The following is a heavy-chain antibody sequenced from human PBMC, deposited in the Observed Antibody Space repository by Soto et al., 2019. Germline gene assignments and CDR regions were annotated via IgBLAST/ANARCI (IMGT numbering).Heavy chain of an antibody. V-gene: IGHV1-18*01. CDR3: GRVDPRGVAVVRDY. J-gene: IGHJ4*02. Sequence: QVQLVQSGPEVKKPGASVKVSCKASGNTFARHGFSWVRQAPGQGLEWMGWISGFNGQTNYALKFQGRVTLTTDTYTSTAYMELRSLRSDDTAVYFCGRVDPRGVAVVRDYLGQGTLVTVSS. D-gene: IGHD2-8*02. CDR1: GNTFARHG. CDR2: ISGFNGQT.